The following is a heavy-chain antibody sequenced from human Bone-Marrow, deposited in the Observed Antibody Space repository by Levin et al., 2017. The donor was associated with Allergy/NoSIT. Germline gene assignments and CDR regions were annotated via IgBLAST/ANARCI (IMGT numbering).Heavy chain of an antibody. Sequence: SETLSLTCTVSGVSISDYYWSWIRQPPGKGLEWIGFIYYSGNTNYNPSLESRVSISLDTSKNLFSLKLYSVTAADTAVYYCAGELGILSAFDIWGQGTMVTVSS. CDR3: AGELGILSAFDI. J-gene: IGHJ3*02. CDR2: IYYSGNT. D-gene: IGHD7-27*01. CDR1: GVSISDYY. V-gene: IGHV4-59*01.